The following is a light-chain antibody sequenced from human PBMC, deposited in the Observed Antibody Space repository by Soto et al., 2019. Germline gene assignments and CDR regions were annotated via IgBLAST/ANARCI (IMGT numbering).Light chain of an antibody. CDR1: SSDVGGYNY. V-gene: IGLV2-14*03. Sequence: QSVLTQPASVSGSPGQWITISCTGTSSDVGGYNYVSWYQHHPGKAPKLLIYDVNSRPSGVSDRFSGSKSGNTASLTISGLQAEDEADYYCSSYTSSSTEVFGTGTKLTVL. CDR3: SSYTSSSTEV. CDR2: DVN. J-gene: IGLJ1*01.